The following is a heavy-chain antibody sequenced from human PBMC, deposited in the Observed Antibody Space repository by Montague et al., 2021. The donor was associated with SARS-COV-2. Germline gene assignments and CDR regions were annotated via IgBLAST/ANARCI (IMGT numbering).Heavy chain of an antibody. V-gene: IGHV6-1*01. D-gene: IGHD3-9*01. CDR2: TYYRSKWDS. CDR3: ASSGITLTGLDAFDI. Sequence: CAISGDSVSSKSVAWNWIRQSPSRGLEWLGRTYYRSKWDSDNAESVKRRLVITPDTSKNQVSLQLNSVIPEDTAVYFCASSGITLTGLDAFDIWGQGTMVTVSS. J-gene: IGHJ3*02. CDR1: GDSVSSKSVA.